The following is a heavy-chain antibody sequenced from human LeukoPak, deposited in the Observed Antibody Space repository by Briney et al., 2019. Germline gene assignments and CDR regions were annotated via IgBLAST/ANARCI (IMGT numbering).Heavy chain of an antibody. Sequence: GGSLRLSCAASRFTFSSYTMNWVRQAPGKGLEWVSSISGSSGYIYYADSVKGRFTISRDNAKNSLYPQMNSLRAEDTAVYYCARGGYSSSWPFLWGQGTQVTVSS. D-gene: IGHD6-13*01. CDR2: ISGSSGYI. CDR1: RFTFSSYT. CDR3: ARGGYSSSWPFL. J-gene: IGHJ4*02. V-gene: IGHV3-21*01.